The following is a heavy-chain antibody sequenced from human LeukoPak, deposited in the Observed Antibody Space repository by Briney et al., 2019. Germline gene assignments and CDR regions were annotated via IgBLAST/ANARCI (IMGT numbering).Heavy chain of an antibody. J-gene: IGHJ4*02. CDR2: IYSGGST. D-gene: IGHD3-10*01. CDR1: GFTVSSNY. Sequence: QSGGSLRLSCAASGFTVSSNYMSWVRQAPGKGLEWVSVIYSGGSTYYADSVKGRFTISRDNSKNTLYLQMSSLRAEDTAVYYCARSVFLWSGGLDYWGQGTLVTVSS. V-gene: IGHV3-66*02. CDR3: ARSVFLWSGGLDY.